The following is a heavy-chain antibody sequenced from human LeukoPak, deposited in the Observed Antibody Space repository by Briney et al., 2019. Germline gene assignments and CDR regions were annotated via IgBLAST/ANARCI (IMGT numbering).Heavy chain of an antibody. V-gene: IGHV3-30*03. D-gene: IGHD6-19*01. CDR2: ISDDGSNK. J-gene: IGHJ4*02. CDR1: GFTFSNYA. Sequence: GSLRLSCAASGFTFSNYAMHWVRQAPGKGLEWVAVISDDGSNKYYGDSVKGRFTISRDNSKNTAYLQMNSLKTEDTAVYYCTWPNSTGWYDYWGQGTLVTVSS. CDR3: TWPNSTGWYDY.